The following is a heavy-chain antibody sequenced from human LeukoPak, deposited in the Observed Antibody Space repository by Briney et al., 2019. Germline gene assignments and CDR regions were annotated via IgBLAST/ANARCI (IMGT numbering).Heavy chain of an antibody. D-gene: IGHD6-6*01. V-gene: IGHV3-23*01. J-gene: IGHJ4*02. CDR1: GFTFSSYW. CDR2: ISGSGGST. Sequence: GGSLRLSCAASGFTFSSYWMHWVRQAPGKGLEWVSAISGSGGSTYYADSVKGRFTISRDNSKNTLYLQMNSLRAEDTAVYYCAKDRRSSSGVDYWGQGTLVTVSS. CDR3: AKDRRSSSGVDY.